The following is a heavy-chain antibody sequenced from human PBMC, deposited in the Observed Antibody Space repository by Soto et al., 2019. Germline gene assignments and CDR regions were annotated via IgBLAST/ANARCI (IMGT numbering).Heavy chain of an antibody. CDR1: GYPFTSYG. D-gene: IGHD5-12*01. CDR3: ARDRGVSVFDY. V-gene: IGHV1-18*01. CDR2: ISAYNGNT. Sequence: ASVEVSCKASGYPFTSYGIGWVRQAPGQGLEWMGWISAYNGNTNYAQKLQGRVTMTTDTSTSTAYMELRSLISDDTAVYYCARDRGVSVFDYWGQGTLVTVYS. J-gene: IGHJ4*02.